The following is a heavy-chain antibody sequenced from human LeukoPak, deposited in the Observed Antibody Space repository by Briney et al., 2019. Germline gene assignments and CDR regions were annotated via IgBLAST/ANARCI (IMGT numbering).Heavy chain of an antibody. V-gene: IGHV3-74*01. J-gene: IGHJ4*02. Sequence: GGSLRLSCEASGFTFSHYWMHWVRQAPGKGLVWVSRTNTDGSSTNYMDSVKGRFTISRDNAKNTIYLQMNSLRAEDTAVYYCVPSDSSGLDWGQGTLVTVS. CDR1: GFTFSHYW. CDR3: VPSDSSGLD. CDR2: TNTDGSST. D-gene: IGHD3-22*01.